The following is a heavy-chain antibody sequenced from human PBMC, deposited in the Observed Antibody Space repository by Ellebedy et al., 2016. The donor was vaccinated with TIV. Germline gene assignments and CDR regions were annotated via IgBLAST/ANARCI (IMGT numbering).Heavy chain of an antibody. CDR1: GFPFINHA. Sequence: GESLKISCAASGFPFINHALSWVRQAPGKGLEWVSSITSANRDIGYADSVKGRFTISRDNAKNSLFLQMNSLRADDTAVYYCLPHDGLGYWGQGTLVTVSS. CDR3: LPHDGLGY. CDR2: ITSANRDI. D-gene: IGHD1-1*01. V-gene: IGHV3-21*01. J-gene: IGHJ4*02.